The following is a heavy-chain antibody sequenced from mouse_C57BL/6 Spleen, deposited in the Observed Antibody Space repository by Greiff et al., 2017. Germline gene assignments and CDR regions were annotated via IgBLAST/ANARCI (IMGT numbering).Heavy chain of an antibody. CDR1: GFTFSDYG. J-gene: IGHJ3*01. D-gene: IGHD1-1*01. CDR2: ISSGSSTI. Sequence: DVKLVESGGGLVKPGGSLKLSCAASGFTFSDYGMHWVRQAPEKGLEWVAYISSGSSTIYYADTVKGRFTISGDNAKNTLFLQMTSLRSEDTAMYYCASDRDYGSSPFAYWGQGTLVTVSA. CDR3: ASDRDYGSSPFAY. V-gene: IGHV5-17*01.